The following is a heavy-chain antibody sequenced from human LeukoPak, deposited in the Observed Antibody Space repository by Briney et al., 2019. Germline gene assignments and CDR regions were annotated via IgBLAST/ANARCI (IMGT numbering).Heavy chain of an antibody. CDR2: IYYDGSNK. D-gene: IGHD3-10*01. J-gene: IGHJ4*02. V-gene: IGHV3-33*01. CDR3: ARESEIIPSYYFDY. Sequence: GGSLRLSCAASGFTFSGYGMHWVRQAPGKGLEWVAVIYYDGSNKYYADSVKGRFTISRDDSKNTLYLQMNSLRAEDTAVYYCARESEIIPSYYFDYWGQGTLVSVSS. CDR1: GFTFSGYG.